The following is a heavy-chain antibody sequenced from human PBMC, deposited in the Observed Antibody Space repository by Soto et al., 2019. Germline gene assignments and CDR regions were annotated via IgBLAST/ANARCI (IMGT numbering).Heavy chain of an antibody. Sequence: QVQLVQSGAEVRKPGASVKVSCKASGYNFIGYYMHWVRQAPGQGLEWMGWINPNSGDTKYSQKFQGRVTMTRDTSIRTVCMELWRLRSDETAVYYCAGGPGAFDFDFWGQGTLVTVSS. D-gene: IGHD2-15*01. CDR3: AGGPGAFDFDF. CDR2: INPNSGDT. CDR1: GYNFIGYY. J-gene: IGHJ4*02. V-gene: IGHV1-2*02.